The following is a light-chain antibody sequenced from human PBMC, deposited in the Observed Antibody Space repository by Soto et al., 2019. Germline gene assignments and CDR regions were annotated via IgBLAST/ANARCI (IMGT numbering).Light chain of an antibody. CDR3: QHRRDSPPG. V-gene: IGKV3-11*01. CDR1: PGVDRY. J-gene: IGKJ3*01. Sequence: IVLKQSPATLSLSPGETATLSCRASPGVDRYLAWYQQKVGQSPRLIIYDTSNRATGVPPRFSGSGYGTDFTLTITSLQPEDYALYFCQHRRDSPPGFGPGTRVEIK. CDR2: DTS.